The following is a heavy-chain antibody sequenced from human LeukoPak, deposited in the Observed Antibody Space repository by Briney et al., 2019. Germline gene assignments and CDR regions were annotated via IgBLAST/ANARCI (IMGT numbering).Heavy chain of an antibody. J-gene: IGHJ4*02. D-gene: IGHD1-26*01. CDR2: TSSNGGST. CDR3: ARDRQRSWYSGSWGHY. V-gene: IGHV3-64*01. CDR1: GFTFSSYA. Sequence: GGSLRLSCAASGFTFSSYAMHWVRQAPGKGLEYVSATSSNGGSTYYANSVKGRFTISRDNSKNTLYLQMGSLRAEDMAVYYCARDRQRSWYSGSWGHYWGQGTLVTVSS.